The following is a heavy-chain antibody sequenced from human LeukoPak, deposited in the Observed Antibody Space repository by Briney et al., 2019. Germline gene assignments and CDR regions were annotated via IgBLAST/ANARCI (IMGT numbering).Heavy chain of an antibody. Sequence: ASVKVSCKASGYTFTGYYMHWVQQAPGQGLEWMGIISPSGGSTSYAQKFQGRVAMTRDMSTSTDYMELSSLRSEDTAVYYCARDNSVEDTAWWFDPWGQGTLVTVSS. J-gene: IGHJ5*02. CDR1: GYTFTGYY. V-gene: IGHV1-46*01. CDR3: ARDNSVEDTAWWFDP. D-gene: IGHD4-23*01. CDR2: ISPSGGST.